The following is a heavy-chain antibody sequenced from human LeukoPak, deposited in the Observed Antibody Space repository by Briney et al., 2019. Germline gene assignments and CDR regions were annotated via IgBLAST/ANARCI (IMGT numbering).Heavy chain of an antibody. CDR2: IRSSSSTI. J-gene: IGHJ3*02. CDR3: ARAKRNGFDI. V-gene: IGHV3-48*01. CDR1: GFTFSSYS. Sequence: GGSLRLSCAASGFTFSSYSMNWVRQAPGKGLEWVSYIRSSSSTIYYADSVKGRFTISRDNAKNSLYLQMNSLRAEDTAVHYCARAKRNGFDIWGQGTMVTVSS.